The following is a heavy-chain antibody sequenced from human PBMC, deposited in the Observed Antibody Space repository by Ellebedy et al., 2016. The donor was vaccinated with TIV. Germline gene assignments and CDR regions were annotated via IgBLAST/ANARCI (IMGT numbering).Heavy chain of an antibody. Sequence: AASVKVSCKASSYKFINYGYTWVRQAPGQGLEWVGYISSHNGNSNYGKNFEGRVTMTTDRPTATVFMELGSLRSGDTAMYYCARTRYSSSWPDFWGQGTLVTVSS. CDR2: ISSHNGNS. CDR1: SYKFINYG. CDR3: ARTRYSSSWPDF. J-gene: IGHJ4*02. D-gene: IGHD5-18*01. V-gene: IGHV1-18*04.